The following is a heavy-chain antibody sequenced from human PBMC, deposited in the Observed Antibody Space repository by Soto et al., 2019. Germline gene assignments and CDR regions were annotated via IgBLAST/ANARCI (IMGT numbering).Heavy chain of an antibody. CDR3: ARYYYGSGSYYNYFDY. CDR2: ISGSGGST. D-gene: IGHD3-10*01. Sequence: PGGSLRLSCAASGFTFSSYAMSWVRQAPGKGLEWVSAISGSGGSTYYADSVKGRFTISRDSSKNTLYLQMNSLRAEDTAVYYCARYYYGSGSYYNYFDYWGQGTLVTVSS. CDR1: GFTFSSYA. J-gene: IGHJ4*02. V-gene: IGHV3-23*01.